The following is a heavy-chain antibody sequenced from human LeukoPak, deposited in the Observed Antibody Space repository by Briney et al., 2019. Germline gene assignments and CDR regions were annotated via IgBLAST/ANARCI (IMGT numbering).Heavy chain of an antibody. CDR2: ISGSGGST. J-gene: IGHJ4*02. CDR1: GFTFSSYA. CDR3: AKPEASSGWSEGDY. V-gene: IGHV3-23*01. Sequence: GSLRLSCAASGFTFSSYAMSWVRQAPGKGLEWGSVISGSGGSTYYADSVKGRFTISRDNSKNTLYLQMNSLRAEDTAVYYCAKPEASSGWSEGDYWGQGTLVTVSS. D-gene: IGHD6-19*01.